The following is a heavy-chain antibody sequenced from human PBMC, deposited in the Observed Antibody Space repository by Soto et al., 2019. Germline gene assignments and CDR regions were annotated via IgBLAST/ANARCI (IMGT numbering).Heavy chain of an antibody. V-gene: IGHV4-59*01. D-gene: IGHD6-13*01. CDR3: ARVGKPSSNDGFDS. CDR1: ADSFTSYY. CDR2: IYSSGSA. Sequence: TLSLTCAVSADSFTSYYWSYIRQPPGKGLEWIGYIYSSGSANYNPSLKSRVTLSIDTSKNQISLTLNSVTAADTAVYFCARVGKPSSNDGFDSWGQGSMVTV. J-gene: IGHJ3*02.